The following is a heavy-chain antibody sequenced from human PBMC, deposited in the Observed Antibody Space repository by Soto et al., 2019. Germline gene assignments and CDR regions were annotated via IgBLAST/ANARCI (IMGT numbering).Heavy chain of an antibody. Sequence: YWGWIRQPPGKGLEWIGSIYYSGSTYYNPSLKSRVTISVDTSKNQFSLKLSSVTAADTAVYYCARHPSYPGEFDYLGQGTLVTVFS. CDR1: Y. V-gene: IGHV4-39*01. D-gene: IGHD3-10*01. J-gene: IGHJ4*02. CDR2: IYYSGST. CDR3: ARHPSYPGEFDY.